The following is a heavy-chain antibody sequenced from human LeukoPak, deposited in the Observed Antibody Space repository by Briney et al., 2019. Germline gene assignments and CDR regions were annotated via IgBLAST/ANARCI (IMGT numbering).Heavy chain of an antibody. CDR3: ARLSQTPAYYDTSVYYYLGY. D-gene: IGHD3-22*01. V-gene: IGHV3-21*01. CDR2: ISSSSNNI. J-gene: IGHJ4*02. CDR1: GFTFSSYS. Sequence: GGSLRLSCAASGFTFSSYSMNWVRQAPGKGLEWVSSISSSSNNIYYADSLKGRITISRDNAKNSLYLQMNSLRAEDTAVYYCARLSQTPAYYDTSVYYYLGYWGQGTLVTVSS.